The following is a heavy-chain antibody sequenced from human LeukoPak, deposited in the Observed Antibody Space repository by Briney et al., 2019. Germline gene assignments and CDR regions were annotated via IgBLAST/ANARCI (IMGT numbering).Heavy chain of an antibody. V-gene: IGHV1-2*02. CDR3: ARGGEFLLRYFDWLLWY. Sequence: ASVKVSCKASGYTFTGYYMHWVRQAPGQGLEWMGWINPNSGGTNYAQKFQGRVTMTRDTSISTAYMELSRLRSDDTAVYYCARGGEFLLRYFDWLLWYWGQETLVTVSS. J-gene: IGHJ4*02. CDR1: GYTFTGYY. CDR2: INPNSGGT. D-gene: IGHD3-9*01.